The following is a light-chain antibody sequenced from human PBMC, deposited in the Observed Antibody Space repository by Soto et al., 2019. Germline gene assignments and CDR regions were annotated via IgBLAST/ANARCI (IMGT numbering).Light chain of an antibody. CDR3: SSFTSIPVL. J-gene: IGLJ2*01. Sequence: QSALTQPASVSGSPGQSITISCTGAVSEVGGYTYVSWYQQHPGKGPKVIIYDVSNRPSGVSNRFSGSKSGTTASLTISGLQADDEADYYCSSFTSIPVLFGGGTKLTVL. CDR2: DVS. CDR1: VSEVGGYTY. V-gene: IGLV2-14*03.